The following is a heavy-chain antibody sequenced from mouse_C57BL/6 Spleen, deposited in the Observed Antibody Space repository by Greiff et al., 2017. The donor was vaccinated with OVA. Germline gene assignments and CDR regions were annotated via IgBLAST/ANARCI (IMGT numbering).Heavy chain of an antibody. Sequence: QVQLQQPGAELVKPGASVKMSCKASGYTFTSYWITWVKQRPGQGLEWIGDIYPGSGSTNYNEKFKSKATLTVDTSSSTAYMQLSNLTSEDSAVYYCAIESHYYGSTCFAYWGQGTLVTVSA. J-gene: IGHJ3*01. CDR2: IYPGSGST. CDR1: GYTFTSYW. D-gene: IGHD1-1*01. CDR3: AIESHYYGSTCFAY. V-gene: IGHV1-55*01.